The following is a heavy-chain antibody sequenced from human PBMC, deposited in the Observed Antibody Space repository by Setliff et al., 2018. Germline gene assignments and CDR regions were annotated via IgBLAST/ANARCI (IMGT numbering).Heavy chain of an antibody. J-gene: IGHJ4*02. CDR2: VYYNGAA. V-gene: IGHV4-59*01. CDR1: GGSISTYY. CDR3: ARGGTFRYFDY. Sequence: SETLSLTCTVSGGSISTYYWSWIRQPPGKGLEFIGYVYYNGAANYSPSLKSRVTITVDTSKNQFSLRLRSVTAADTAVYYCARGGTFRYFDYWGQGAPVTSPQ. D-gene: IGHD5-12*01.